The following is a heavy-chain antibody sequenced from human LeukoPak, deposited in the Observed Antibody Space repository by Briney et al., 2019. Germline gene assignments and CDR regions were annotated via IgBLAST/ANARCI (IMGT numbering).Heavy chain of an antibody. CDR3: ARDQRAEGGMVRGVTYYYYYYMDV. J-gene: IGHJ6*03. CDR1: GFTFDDYG. D-gene: IGHD3-10*01. V-gene: IGHV3-20*04. CDR2: INWNGGST. Sequence: PGGSLRLSCAASGFTFDDYGMSWVRQAPGKGLEWVSGINWNGGSTGYADSVKGRFTISRDNAKNSLYLQMNSLRAEDTALYYCARDQRAEGGMVRGVTYYYYYYMDVWGKGTTVTVSS.